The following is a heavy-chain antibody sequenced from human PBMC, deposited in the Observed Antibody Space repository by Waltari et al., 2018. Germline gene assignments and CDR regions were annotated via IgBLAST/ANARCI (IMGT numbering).Heavy chain of an antibody. CDR1: GGSFRGYY. CDR3: ARPRTPSYYYDSSAFDI. V-gene: IGHV4-34*01. Sequence: QVQLQQWGAGLLKPSETLSLTCAVYGGSFRGYYWSWIRQPPGKGLEWIGEINHSGSTNYNPSLKSRVTISVDTSKNQFSLKLSSVTAADTAVYYCARPRTPSYYYDSSAFDIWGQGTMVTVSS. D-gene: IGHD3-22*01. CDR2: INHSGST. J-gene: IGHJ3*02.